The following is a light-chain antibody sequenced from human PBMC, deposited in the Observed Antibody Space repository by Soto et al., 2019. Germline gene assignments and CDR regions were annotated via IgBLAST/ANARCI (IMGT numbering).Light chain of an antibody. CDR1: QTIRNN. Sequence: AIEMTQSPSSLSASVGDRFTITCRASQTIRNNLGWYQQKPGKAPKLLIFAASSLQRGVPSRFSGSGSGTDFTLTISSLEPEDFATYFCLQHNSYPLTFGGGTKVEVK. CDR2: AAS. J-gene: IGKJ4*01. V-gene: IGKV1-6*01. CDR3: LQHNSYPLT.